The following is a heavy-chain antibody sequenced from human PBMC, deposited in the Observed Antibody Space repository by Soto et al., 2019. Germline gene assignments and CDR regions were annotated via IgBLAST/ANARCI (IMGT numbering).Heavy chain of an antibody. CDR2: IYYNGST. CDR1: GGSVSSRSYF. D-gene: IGHD2-15*01. V-gene: IGHV4-39*01. J-gene: IGHJ5*02. CDR3: ARQRVIPATPTNWFDP. Sequence: QVQVQESGPGLVKPSDTLSLTCTVSGGSVSSRSYFWGWIRQPPGKGLEWIGTIYYNGSTYYNPSLKSRVPLPGDPSKHQFYLKLTSVTASDTAIYYCARQRVIPATPTNWFDPWGQGTLVTVSS.